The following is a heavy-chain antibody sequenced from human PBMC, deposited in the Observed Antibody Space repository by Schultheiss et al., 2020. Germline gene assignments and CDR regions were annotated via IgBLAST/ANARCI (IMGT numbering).Heavy chain of an antibody. CDR1: GFTFSSYG. CDR3: TTVGPGVGAFDI. J-gene: IGHJ3*02. V-gene: IGHV3-15*01. CDR2: IKSKTDGGTT. Sequence: GGSLRLSCAASGFTFSSYGMHWVRQAPGKGLEWVGRIKSKTDGGTTDYAAPVKGRFTISRDDSKNTLYLQMNSLKTEDTAVYYCTTVGPGVGAFDIWGQGTMVTVSS.